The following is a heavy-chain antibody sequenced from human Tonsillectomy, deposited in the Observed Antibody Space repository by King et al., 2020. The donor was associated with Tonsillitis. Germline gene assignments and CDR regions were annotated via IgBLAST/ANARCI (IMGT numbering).Heavy chain of an antibody. J-gene: IGHJ4*02. CDR3: ARGGVGFDS. V-gene: IGHV1-2*02. D-gene: IGHD1-26*01. CDR2: IKYNSGGT. Sequence: VQLVESGAAVKKPGASVKVSCKASGFTFTGYYMHWVRQAPGQGLEWMAWIKYNSGGTYYAQKFQGRVTMTRDTSISTAYMKLTRLRSGDTAVYYCARGGVGFDSWGQGTLVTVSS. CDR1: GFTFTGYY.